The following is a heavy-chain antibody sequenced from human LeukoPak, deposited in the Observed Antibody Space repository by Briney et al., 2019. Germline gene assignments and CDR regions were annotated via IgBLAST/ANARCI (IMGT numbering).Heavy chain of an antibody. D-gene: IGHD6-6*01. J-gene: IGHJ5*02. CDR3: ARDGSSSGWFDP. CDR1: GYTLTELS. CDR2: INPSGGST. Sequence: GASVKVSCKVSGYTLTELSMHWVRQAPGQGLEWMGIINPSGGSTIYAQKFQGRVTMTRDMSTSTVYMELSSLRSEDTAVYHCARDGSSSGWFDPWGQGTLVTVSS. V-gene: IGHV1-46*01.